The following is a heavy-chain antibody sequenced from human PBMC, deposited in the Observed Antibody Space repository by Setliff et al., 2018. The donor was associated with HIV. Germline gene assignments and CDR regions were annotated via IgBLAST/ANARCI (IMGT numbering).Heavy chain of an antibody. CDR3: ARGLGNFVPDLIGYFDY. Sequence: ASVKVSCKASGYTFTSYDISWVRQAPGQGLEWMGWISAYNGYTNYAQKLQGRVTMTTDTSTSTAYIELRSLRSDDTAVYYCARGLGNFVPDLIGYFDYWGQGTLVTVSS. D-gene: IGHD3-3*02. CDR2: ISAYNGYT. CDR1: GYTFTSYD. J-gene: IGHJ4*02. V-gene: IGHV1-18*01.